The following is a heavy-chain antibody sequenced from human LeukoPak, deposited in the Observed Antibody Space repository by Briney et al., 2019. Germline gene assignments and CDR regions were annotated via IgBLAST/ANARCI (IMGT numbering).Heavy chain of an antibody. Sequence: GGSLRLSCAASGFTFSSYAMSWPRQAPGKGLEWVSAISGSGGSTYYADSAKGRFTISRDNSKNTLYLQMSSLRAEDRAVYYCAKLGTVTTSEFDYWGQGTLVTVSS. V-gene: IGHV3-23*01. CDR3: AKLGTVTTSEFDY. CDR1: GFTFSSYA. J-gene: IGHJ4*02. CDR2: ISGSGGST. D-gene: IGHD4-17*01.